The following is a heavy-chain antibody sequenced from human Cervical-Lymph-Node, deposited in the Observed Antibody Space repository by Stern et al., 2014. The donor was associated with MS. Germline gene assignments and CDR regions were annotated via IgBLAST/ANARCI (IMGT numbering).Heavy chain of an antibody. V-gene: IGHV3-33*01. D-gene: IGHD6-19*01. CDR1: GLTFSSHG. CDR3: VAYSSGDNINY. CDR2: IWYDGSNE. J-gene: IGHJ4*02. Sequence: MQLVASGGGVVQPGRSLRLSCVASGLTFSSHGMHWVRQAPGKGLEWVAVIWYDGSNEKYVDSVKGRFTISRDNSKDTLYLQMNSLRAEDTAVYYCVAYSSGDNINYWGQGTLVTVSS.